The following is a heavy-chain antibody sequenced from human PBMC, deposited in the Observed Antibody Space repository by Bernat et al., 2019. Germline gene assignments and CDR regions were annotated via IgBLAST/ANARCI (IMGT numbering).Heavy chain of an antibody. J-gene: IGHJ4*02. CDR2: INHSGST. Sequence: QVQLQQWGAGLLKPSETLSLTCAVYGGFFSGYYWSWIRQPPGKGLEWIGEINHSGSTNYNPSLTSRVTISVDTSKNQFSLKLSSVTAADTAVYYCAREGLSRWFGARHFDYWGQGTLVTVSS. D-gene: IGHD3-10*01. V-gene: IGHV4-34*01. CDR3: AREGLSRWFGARHFDY. CDR1: GGFFSGYY.